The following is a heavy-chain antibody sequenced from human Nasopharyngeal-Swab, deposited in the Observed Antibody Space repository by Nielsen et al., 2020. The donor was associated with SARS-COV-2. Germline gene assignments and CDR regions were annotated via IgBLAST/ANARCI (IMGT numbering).Heavy chain of an antibody. J-gene: IGHJ4*02. CDR2: IYESGST. V-gene: IGHV4-38-2*02. D-gene: IGHD5-18*01. CDR3: ARQSRGYSYGYFDY. Sequence: SETLSLTCTASGYSISSGYYWGWIRQPPGKGLEWIGSIYESGSTYDNPSLRSRISMSVDTSKNQCSLKLTSVTAADTAVYYCARQSRGYSYGYFDYWGQGTLVTVSS. CDR1: GYSISSGYY.